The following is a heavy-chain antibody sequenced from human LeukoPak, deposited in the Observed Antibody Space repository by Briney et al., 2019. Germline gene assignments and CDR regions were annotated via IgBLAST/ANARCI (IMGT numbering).Heavy chain of an antibody. CDR2: ISAYNGNT. D-gene: IGHD1-26*01. CDR1: GYTFTSYG. CDR3: ASIVGATDYYMDV. J-gene: IGHJ6*03. Sequence: ASVKVSCKASGYTFTSYGISWVRQAPGQGLEWMGWISAYNGNTNYAQKFQGRVTITTDESTSTAYMELSSLRSEDTAVYYCASIVGATDYYMDVWGKGTTVTVSS. V-gene: IGHV1-18*01.